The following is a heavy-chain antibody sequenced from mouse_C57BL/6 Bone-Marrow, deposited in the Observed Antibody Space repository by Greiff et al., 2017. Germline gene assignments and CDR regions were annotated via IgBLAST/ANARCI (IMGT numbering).Heavy chain of an antibody. CDR1: GFTFSDAW. CDR3: TRDGSSWYFDV. Sequence: EVKLVESGGGLVQPGGSMKLSCAASGFTFSDAWMDWVRQSPEKGLEWVAEIRNKANNHATYYAESVKGRFTISRDDSKSSVYLQMSSIRAEDTGIYYCTRDGSSWYFDVWGTGTTVTVSS. J-gene: IGHJ1*03. D-gene: IGHD1-1*01. V-gene: IGHV6-6*01. CDR2: IRNKANNHAT.